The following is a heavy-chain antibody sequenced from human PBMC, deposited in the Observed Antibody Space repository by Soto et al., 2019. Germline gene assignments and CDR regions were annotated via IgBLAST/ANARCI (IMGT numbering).Heavy chain of an antibody. CDR3: ARAPGRGCSGGSCYYFDY. CDR2: INPNSGGI. J-gene: IGHJ4*02. Sequence: GASVKVSCKASGYTFTGYYMHWVRQAPGQGLEWMGWINPNSGGINYAQKFQGWVTMTRDTSISTAYMELSRLRSDDTAVYYCARAPGRGCSGGSCYYFDYWGQGTLVTVSS. V-gene: IGHV1-2*04. CDR1: GYTFTGYY. D-gene: IGHD2-15*01.